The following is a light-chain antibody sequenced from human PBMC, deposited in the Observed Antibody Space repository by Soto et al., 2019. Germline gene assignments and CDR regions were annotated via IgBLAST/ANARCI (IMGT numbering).Light chain of an antibody. CDR1: SSNIGAGYD. V-gene: IGLV1-40*01. CDR2: GRN. Sequence: QAVVTQPPSVSGAPGQRVTISCTGSSSNIGAGYDVNWYQQVPGTAPKLLVYGRNNRPSGVPDRFSGSKSGTSASLAITGLQAEDEADYYCQSFDSSLSASEVFGTGTKLTVL. J-gene: IGLJ1*01. CDR3: QSFDSSLSASEV.